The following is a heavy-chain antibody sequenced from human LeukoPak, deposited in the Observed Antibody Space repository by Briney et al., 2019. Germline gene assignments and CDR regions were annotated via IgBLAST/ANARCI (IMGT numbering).Heavy chain of an antibody. J-gene: IGHJ4*02. CDR3: ARDLIGSRGARDY. V-gene: IGHV4-38-2*02. Sequence: SETLSLTCTVSGYSISSGYYWGWIRQPPGKGLEWIGSIYHSGSTYYNPSLKSRVTISVDTSKNQFSLKLSSVTAADTAVYYCARDLIGSRGARDYWGQGTLVTVSS. D-gene: IGHD3-10*01. CDR1: GYSISSGYY. CDR2: IYHSGST.